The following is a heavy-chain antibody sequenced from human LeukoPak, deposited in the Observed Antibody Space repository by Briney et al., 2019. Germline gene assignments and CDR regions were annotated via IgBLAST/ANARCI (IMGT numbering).Heavy chain of an antibody. CDR3: ARDSERGYYFDY. J-gene: IGHJ4*02. V-gene: IGHV4-59*01. D-gene: IGHD5-12*01. CDR1: GGSISSYY. CDR2: IYYSGST. Sequence: SEALSLTCTVSGGSISSYYWSWIRQPPGKGLEWIGYIYYSGSTNYNPSLKSRVTISVDTSKNQFSLKLSSVTAADTAVYYCARDSERGYYFDYWGQGTLVTVSS.